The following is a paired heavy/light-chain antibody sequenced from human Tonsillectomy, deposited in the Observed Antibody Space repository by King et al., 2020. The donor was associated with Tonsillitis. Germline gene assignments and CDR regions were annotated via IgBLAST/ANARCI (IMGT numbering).Light chain of an antibody. Sequence: DIHMTQSPSSLSASVGDRVTITCRASQSISSYLNWYQQKPGKAPKLLIYAASSLQSGVPSRFSGSGSGTDFTLTISSLQPEDFATYYCQQSYSTPLTFGGGTKVEIK. J-gene: IGKJ4*01. CDR2: AAS. V-gene: IGKV1-39*01. CDR3: QQSYSTPLT. CDR1: QSISSY.
Heavy chain of an antibody. CDR2: INPNSGGT. CDR1: GYTFTAYY. CDR3: ARDFGDTSAYNT. Sequence: QVQLVQSGAEVKKPGASVKVSCKASGYTFTAYYIHWVRQAPGQGLEWMGWINPNSGGTNYAQKFQGRVTMTTQTSISTVYMELSRLRSDDTAVFYCARDFGDTSAYNTWGQGTLVTVSS. V-gene: IGHV1-2*02. J-gene: IGHJ4*02. D-gene: IGHD3-22*01.